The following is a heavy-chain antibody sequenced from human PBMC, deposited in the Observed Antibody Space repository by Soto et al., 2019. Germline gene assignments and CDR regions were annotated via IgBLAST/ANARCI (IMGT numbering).Heavy chain of an antibody. CDR1: GDAIYIGGYY. V-gene: IGHV4-31*03. CDR2: IYHTGKT. Sequence: SETLSLTCTVSGDAIYIGGYYWTWIRQHPGKGLEWVGYIYHTGKTYYNPSLESRVTMSVDTSKNQFSLKLASVTAADTAVSYSAGDGSSTTNWIVPWGQGTLVTASS. CDR3: AGDGSSTTNWIVP. D-gene: IGHD2-2*01. J-gene: IGHJ5*02.